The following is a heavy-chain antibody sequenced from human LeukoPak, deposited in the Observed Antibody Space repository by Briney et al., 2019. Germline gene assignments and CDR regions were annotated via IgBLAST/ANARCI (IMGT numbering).Heavy chain of an antibody. CDR2: THHSGAT. V-gene: IGHV4-59*01. Sequence: SETLSLTCSVSGVSITSNYWSWIRQPPGKGLEWLGYTHHSGATSHNPSLKSRSTMSLDTSNNQFSLKLSSVTAADTAVYYCARSSGHSYGDFDYWGQGNLVTVSS. CDR3: ARSSGHSYGDFDY. J-gene: IGHJ4*02. CDR1: GVSITSNY. D-gene: IGHD5-18*01.